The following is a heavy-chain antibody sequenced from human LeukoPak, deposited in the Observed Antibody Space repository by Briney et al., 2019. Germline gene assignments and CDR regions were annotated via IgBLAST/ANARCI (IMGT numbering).Heavy chain of an antibody. J-gene: IGHJ4*02. CDR3: AREGLGGDHFDH. CDR2: ISAYNGNT. Sequence: ASVKVSCKASGYTFTNYGISWVRQAPGQGLEWMGWISAYNGNTNSAQKLQGRITMTIDTSTSTAYMELRSLRSDDTAVYYCAREGLGGDHFDHWGQGTLVTVSS. V-gene: IGHV1-18*01. CDR1: GYTFTNYG. D-gene: IGHD2-21*01.